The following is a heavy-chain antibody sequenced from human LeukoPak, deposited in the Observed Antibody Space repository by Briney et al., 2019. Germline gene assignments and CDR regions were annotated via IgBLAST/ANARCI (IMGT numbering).Heavy chain of an antibody. CDR1: GYTFTSYG. J-gene: IGHJ4*02. Sequence: ASVKVSGKASGYTFTSYGISWVRQAPGQGLEWMGWISAYNGNTNYAQKLQGRVTMTTDTSTSTAYMELRSLRSDDTAVYYCARGRGISWFGELFAGYFDYWGQGTLVTVSS. V-gene: IGHV1-18*01. CDR2: ISAYNGNT. CDR3: ARGRGISWFGELFAGYFDY. D-gene: IGHD3-10*01.